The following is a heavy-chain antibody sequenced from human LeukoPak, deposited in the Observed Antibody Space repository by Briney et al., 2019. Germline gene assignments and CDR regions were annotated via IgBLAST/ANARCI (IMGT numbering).Heavy chain of an antibody. Sequence: SQTLSLTCTVSGGSISSGGYYWSWIRQHPGKGLEWIGYIYYSGSTYYNPSLKSRVTISVDTSKNQFSLKLSSVTAADTAVYYCAREINVDTAMVLDYWGQGALVTVSS. CDR2: IYYSGST. CDR1: GGSISSGGYY. V-gene: IGHV4-31*03. J-gene: IGHJ4*02. D-gene: IGHD5-18*01. CDR3: AREINVDTAMVLDY.